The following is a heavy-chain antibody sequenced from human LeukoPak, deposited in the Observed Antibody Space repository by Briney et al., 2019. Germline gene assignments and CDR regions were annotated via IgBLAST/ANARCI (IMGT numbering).Heavy chain of an antibody. J-gene: IGHJ4*02. V-gene: IGHV1-18*01. D-gene: IGHD6-13*01. CDR2: ISAYNGNT. CDR1: GYTFRNFA. CDR3: ARFEDGSSWPWPGLDY. Sequence: ASVKVSCKAPGYTFRNFAISWVRQAPGQGLEWMGWISAYNGNTNYAQRVQGRVTMTTDTSTSTAYMEPRSLRTDDTAIYYCARFEDGSSWPWPGLDYWGQGTLVTVSS.